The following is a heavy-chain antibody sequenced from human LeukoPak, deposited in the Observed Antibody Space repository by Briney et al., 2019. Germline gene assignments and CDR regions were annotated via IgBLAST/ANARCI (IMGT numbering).Heavy chain of an antibody. CDR2: ISYHGSDR. CDR1: GFTFSTAG. CDR3: AREGRLDSSAKYGRDFFDY. J-gene: IGHJ4*02. V-gene: IGHV3-30*03. Sequence: PGRSLRLSCAASGFTFSTAGMHWVRQAPGKGLEWVAVISYHGSDRYYADSVQGRFTISRDNSNNTLYLQMDSLRAEDTAVYYCAREGRLDSSAKYGRDFFDYWGQGTLVTVSS. D-gene: IGHD3-22*01.